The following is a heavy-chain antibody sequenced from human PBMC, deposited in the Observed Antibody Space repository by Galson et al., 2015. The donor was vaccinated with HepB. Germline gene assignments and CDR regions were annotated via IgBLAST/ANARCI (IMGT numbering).Heavy chain of an antibody. CDR1: GFTFSTYA. CDR3: ARDAVVDYSPTLNWFDP. CDR2: ISYDGSKT. D-gene: IGHD4-11*01. Sequence: SLRLSCAASGFTFSTYAMHWVRQAPGKGLEWVAVISYDGSKTYYADSVKGRFTISRDNSKNTLYLQMNSLRADDTAVYYCARDAVVDYSPTLNWFDPWGQGTLVTVSS. J-gene: IGHJ5*02. V-gene: IGHV3-30*14.